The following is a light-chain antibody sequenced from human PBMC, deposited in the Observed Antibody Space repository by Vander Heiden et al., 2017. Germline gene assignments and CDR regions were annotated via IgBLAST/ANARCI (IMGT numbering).Light chain of an antibody. CDR3: QQYASYPYT. V-gene: IGKV1-8*01. Sequence: AIRMTQSPSSFSASTGDRVTITCRASQGISSYLAWYQQKPGKAPKLLIYAASTLQSGVPSRFSGSGSGTDFTLTISCLQSEDFATYYCQQYASYPYTFGPWSKLEIK. J-gene: IGKJ2*01. CDR2: AAS. CDR1: QGISSY.